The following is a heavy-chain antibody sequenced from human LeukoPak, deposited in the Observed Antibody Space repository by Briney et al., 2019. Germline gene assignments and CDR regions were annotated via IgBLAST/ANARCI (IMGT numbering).Heavy chain of an antibody. CDR2: ISGRGNTV. CDR1: GFAFSDYR. V-gene: IGHV3-11*01. CDR3: ARVETDYDFWSGYYPKAFFDY. J-gene: IGHJ4*02. Sequence: PGGSLRLSCAASGFAFSDYRMFWIRQTPGKGLEWISYISGRGNTVYYADSVKGRFTVSRDNAKNSLFLHMTSLRGEDTAVYFCARVETDYDFWSGYYPKAFFDYWGQGTLVTVSS. D-gene: IGHD3-3*01.